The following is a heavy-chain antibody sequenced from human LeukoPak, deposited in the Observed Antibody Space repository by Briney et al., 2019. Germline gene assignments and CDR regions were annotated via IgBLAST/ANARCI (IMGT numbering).Heavy chain of an antibody. CDR1: RFILSGYW. CDR3: ARGGYSFDY. CDR2: LHADGVEQ. V-gene: IGHV3-7*01. J-gene: IGHJ4*02. Sequence: PGGSLRLSCAASRFILSGYWMTWVRQAPGKGLEWVARLHADGVEQNYVDSVTGRFTMSRDNAKNSLDLQMNSLRVEDTAVYYCARGGYSFDYLGQETLVAVSS. D-gene: IGHD5-18*01.